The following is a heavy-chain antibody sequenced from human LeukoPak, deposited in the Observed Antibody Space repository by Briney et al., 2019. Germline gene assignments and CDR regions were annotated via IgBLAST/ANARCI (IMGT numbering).Heavy chain of an antibody. CDR3: AKGGYDSSSWYGYYYYYGMDV. J-gene: IGHJ6*02. Sequence: RSLRLSCAASGFTFSSYGMHWVRQAPGKGLEWVAVISYDGSNKYYADSVKGRFTISRDNSKNTLYLQMNSLRAEDTAVYYCAKGGYDSSSWYGYYYYYGMDVWGQGTTVTVSS. CDR2: ISYDGSNK. D-gene: IGHD6-13*01. CDR1: GFTFSSYG. V-gene: IGHV3-30*18.